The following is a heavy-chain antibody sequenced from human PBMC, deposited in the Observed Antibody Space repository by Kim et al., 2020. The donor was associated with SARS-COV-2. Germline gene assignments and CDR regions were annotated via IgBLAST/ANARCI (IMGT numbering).Heavy chain of an antibody. CDR1: GFTFDNYA. D-gene: IGHD6-19*01. CDR3: AKDGGGWYTSGWYYFDN. Sequence: GGSLRLSCAASGFTFDNYAMNWVRQAPGKGLEWVSSLSGSGSNTYYADSVKGRFTISRDNSKNTVYLQMNSLRAEDTAIYYCAKDGGGWYTSGWYYFDNWGQGVLVTVSS. J-gene: IGHJ4*02. CDR2: LSGSGSNT. V-gene: IGHV3-23*01.